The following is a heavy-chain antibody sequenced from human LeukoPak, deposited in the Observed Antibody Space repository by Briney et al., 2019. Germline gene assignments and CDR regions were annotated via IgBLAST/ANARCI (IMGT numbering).Heavy chain of an antibody. CDR2: ISSGSTYI. CDR1: EFTFSSYF. V-gene: IGHV3-21*04. CDR3: ARAGTAMVNDYFDY. Sequence: GGSLRLSCAASEFTFSSYFMNWVRQAPGKGLEWVSSISSGSTYIYYADSVKGRFTISRDNAKNSLYLQMNSLRAEDTALYYCARAGTAMVNDYFDYWGQGTLVTVSS. J-gene: IGHJ4*02. D-gene: IGHD5-18*01.